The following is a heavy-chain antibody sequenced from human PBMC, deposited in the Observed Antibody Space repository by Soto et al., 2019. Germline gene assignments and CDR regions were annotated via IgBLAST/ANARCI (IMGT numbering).Heavy chain of an antibody. D-gene: IGHD3-22*01. J-gene: IGHJ3*02. CDR2: ISGSGGST. V-gene: IGHV3-23*01. CDR3: AKVLVVVIPNAFDI. CDR1: GGSIRNYF. Sequence: VQLQESGPGLVKPSETLSLICTVSGGSIRNYFWTWIRQPAGKGLEWVSAISGSGGSTYYADSVKGRFTISRDNSKNTLYLQMNSLRAEDTAVYYCAKVLVVVIPNAFDIWGQGTMVTVSS.